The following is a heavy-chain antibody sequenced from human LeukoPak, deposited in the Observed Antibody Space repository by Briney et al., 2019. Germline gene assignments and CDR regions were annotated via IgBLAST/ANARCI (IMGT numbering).Heavy chain of an antibody. V-gene: IGHV1-24*01. CDR3: ATAFPGIAVAGLFDY. CDR1: GYTLTELS. D-gene: IGHD6-19*01. J-gene: IGHJ4*02. Sequence: ASVKVSCKVSGYTLTELSMHWVRQAPGKGLEWMGGFDPEDGETIYAQRFQGRVTMTEDTSTDTAYMELSSLRSEDTAVYYCATAFPGIAVAGLFDYWGQGTLVTVSS. CDR2: FDPEDGET.